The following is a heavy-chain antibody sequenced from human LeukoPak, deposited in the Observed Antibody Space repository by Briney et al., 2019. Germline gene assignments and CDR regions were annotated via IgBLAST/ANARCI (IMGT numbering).Heavy chain of an antibody. J-gene: IGHJ5*02. Sequence: ASLKVSCKASGYTFTSYNMHWVRQAPGQGLEWMGIINPSGGSTSYAQKFQGRVTVTRDTSTSTVYMELSSLRTEDTAVYYCARERGVAVAGEGVDPWGQGTLVTVSS. CDR3: ARERGVAVAGEGVDP. CDR1: GYTFTSYN. CDR2: INPSGGST. D-gene: IGHD6-19*01. V-gene: IGHV1-46*01.